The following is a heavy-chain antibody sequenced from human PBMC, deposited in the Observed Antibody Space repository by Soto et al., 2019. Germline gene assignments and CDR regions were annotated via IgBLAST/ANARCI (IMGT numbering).Heavy chain of an antibody. D-gene: IGHD2-15*01. CDR1: GFTFRSYE. CDR2: ISSSISHT. CDR3: ARELISVGGPDAFDI. J-gene: IGHJ3*02. V-gene: IGHV3-21*01. Sequence: PGGSLRLSCAASGFTFRSYEMNWVRQAPGKGLEWVSAISSSISHTYYADSVKGRFTISRDNAKNSLYLQMNSLRAEDTAVYYCARELISVGGPDAFDIWGQGTMVTVSS.